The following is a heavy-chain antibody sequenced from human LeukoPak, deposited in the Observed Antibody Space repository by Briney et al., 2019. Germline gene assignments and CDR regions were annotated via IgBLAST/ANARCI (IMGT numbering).Heavy chain of an antibody. Sequence: SETLSLTCTVSGGSISSYYWSWIRQPPGKGLEWIGNIHYSGSTNYNPSLKSRVTISVDTSKNQFSLRLSSVTAADTAVFYCARVGSYSSSWSAFDIWGQGTVVTVSS. J-gene: IGHJ3*02. CDR2: IHYSGST. V-gene: IGHV4-59*01. CDR1: GGSISSYY. D-gene: IGHD6-13*01. CDR3: ARVGSYSSSWSAFDI.